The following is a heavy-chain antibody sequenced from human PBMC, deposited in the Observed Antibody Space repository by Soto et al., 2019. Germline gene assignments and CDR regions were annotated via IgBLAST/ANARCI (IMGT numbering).Heavy chain of an antibody. D-gene: IGHD2-15*01. CDR2: IYYSGST. J-gene: IGHJ3*02. V-gene: IGHV4-59*01. CDR1: GGSISGYY. Sequence: QVQLQESGPGLVKPSETLSLTCTVSGGSISGYYWSWIRQPPGKGLEWIGYIYYSGSTNYNPSLTSRVTRSVDTSKNHFSLKLSSVTAADTAVYYCARDDLGYCSGGSCPTIWGQGTMVTVSS. CDR3: ARDDLGYCSGGSCPTI.